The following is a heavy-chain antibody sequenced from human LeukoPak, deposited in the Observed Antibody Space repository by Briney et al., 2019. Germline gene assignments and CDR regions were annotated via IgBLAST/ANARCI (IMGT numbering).Heavy chain of an antibody. J-gene: IGHJ4*02. D-gene: IGHD2-21*02. CDR3: ARDLGGDRFFNY. V-gene: IGHV3-48*02. Sequence: PGGSLRLSCAASGFTFSGNSMNWVRQAPGKGLEWVSYISSSSATIYYAGSVKGRFTISRDNAKNSLYLQMNSLRDEDTAVYYCARDLGGDRFFNYWGQGTLVTVSS. CDR2: ISSSSATI. CDR1: GFTFSGNS.